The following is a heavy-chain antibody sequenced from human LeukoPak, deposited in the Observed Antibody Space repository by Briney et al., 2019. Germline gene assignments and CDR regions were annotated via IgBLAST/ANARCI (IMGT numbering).Heavy chain of an antibody. CDR2: IYHSGST. CDR1: GYSISSGYY. CDR3: ATAPVVPAAIGLYWYFDL. Sequence: SETLSLTCAVSGYSISSGYYWGWIRQPPGKGLEWIGSIYHSGSTYYNPSLKSRVTISVDTSENQFSLKLSSVTAADTAVYYCATAPVVPAAIGLYWYFDLWGRGTLVSVSS. V-gene: IGHV4-38-2*01. D-gene: IGHD2-2*02. J-gene: IGHJ2*01.